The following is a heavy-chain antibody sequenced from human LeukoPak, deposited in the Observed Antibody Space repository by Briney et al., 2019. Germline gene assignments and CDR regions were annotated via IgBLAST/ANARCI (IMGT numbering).Heavy chain of an antibody. V-gene: IGHV3-53*01. CDR1: GGSFSGYY. Sequence: PSETLSLTCAVYGGSFSGYYWSWIRQPPGKGLEWVSLIYSDDTTLYADSVKGRFTISRDISKNTLYLQMSSLRAEDTAVYYCARRAGGYSHPYDYWGQGVLVTVSS. CDR2: IYSDDTT. CDR3: ARRAGGYSHPYDY. D-gene: IGHD4-23*01. J-gene: IGHJ4*02.